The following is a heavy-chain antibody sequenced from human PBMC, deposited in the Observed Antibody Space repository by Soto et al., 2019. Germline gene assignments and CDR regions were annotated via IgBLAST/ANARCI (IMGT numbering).Heavy chain of an antibody. J-gene: IGHJ6*02. CDR1: GFTFSSYG. CDR2: IWYDGSNK. V-gene: IGHV3-33*01. D-gene: IGHD6-13*01. CDR3: ARQLALVPDYYGMDV. Sequence: QVQLVESGGGVVQPGRSLRLSCAASGFTFSSYGMHWVRQAPGKGLEWVAVIWYDGSNKYYADSVKGRFTISRDNSKNTLYLQMNSLRAEDTAVYYCARQLALVPDYYGMDVWGQGTTVTVSS.